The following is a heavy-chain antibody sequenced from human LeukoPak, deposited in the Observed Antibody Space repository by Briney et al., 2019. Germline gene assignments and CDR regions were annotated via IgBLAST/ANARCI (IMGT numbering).Heavy chain of an antibody. CDR2: IYYSGST. J-gene: IGHJ5*02. CDR1: GGSVSSSSYY. D-gene: IGHD5-18*01. V-gene: IGHV4-39*07. Sequence: PSETLSLTCTVSGGSVSSSSYYWGWIRQPPGKGLEWIGSIYYSGSTYYNPSLKSRVTISVDTSKNQFSLKLSSVTAADTAVYYCARGDVDTAMAAWGQGTLVTVSS. CDR3: ARGDVDTAMAA.